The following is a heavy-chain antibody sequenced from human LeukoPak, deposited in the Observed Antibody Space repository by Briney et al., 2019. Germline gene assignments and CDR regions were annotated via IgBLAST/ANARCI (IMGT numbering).Heavy chain of an antibody. CDR3: ARVGRLGEIDY. D-gene: IGHD3-10*01. CDR1: GASVSSNSAT. V-gene: IGHV6-1*01. Sequence: QTLSLTCAFSGASVSSNSATWDWISQAPSRGLEWLGRIYCRSKTYNDYAVSVKSRITINPDTSKNQFSLQLNSVTPEDTAVYYCARVGRLGEIDYWGQGTLVTVSS. CDR2: IYCRSKTYN. J-gene: IGHJ4*02.